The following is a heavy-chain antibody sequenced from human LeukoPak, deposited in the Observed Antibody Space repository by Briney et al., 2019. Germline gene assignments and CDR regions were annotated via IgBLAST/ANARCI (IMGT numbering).Heavy chain of an antibody. J-gene: IGHJ6*03. V-gene: IGHV1-8*02. CDR1: GGTFSSYA. CDR2: INPNSGGT. Sequence: ASVKVSCKASGGTFSSYAISWVRQAPGQGLEWMGWINPNSGGTNYAQKFQGRVTMTRDMSTSTVYMELSSLRSEDTAVYYCARGSGLSYYYMDVWGKGTTVTVSS. CDR3: ARGSGLSYYYMDV.